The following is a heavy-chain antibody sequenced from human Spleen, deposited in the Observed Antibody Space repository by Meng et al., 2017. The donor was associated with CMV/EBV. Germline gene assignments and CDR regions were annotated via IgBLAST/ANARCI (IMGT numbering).Heavy chain of an antibody. CDR3: ARSILRFLEWGYGMDV. D-gene: IGHD3-3*01. CDR1: GFTFSTHG. J-gene: IGHJ6*02. Sequence: GESLKISCAVSGFTFSTHGMYWVRQAPGKGLDWVAFIRYEGTTTYYADSVKGRFTISRDNSNNTLYLQMNRLQPEDTAVYYCARSILRFLEWGYGMDVWGQGTTVTVSS. CDR2: IRYEGTTT. V-gene: IGHV3-30*02.